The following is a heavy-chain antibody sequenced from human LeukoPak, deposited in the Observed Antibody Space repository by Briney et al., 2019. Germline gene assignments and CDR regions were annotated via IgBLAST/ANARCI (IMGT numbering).Heavy chain of an antibody. D-gene: IGHD6-13*01. CDR2: TYYSGIT. V-gene: IGHV4-38-2*02. CDR3: AGSSNWLPFDH. CDR1: GYSISSGYY. Sequence: SETLSLTCTVSGYSISSGYYWGWIRQPPGKGLEWIGITYYSGITYYNPSLKNRLTISVHTSKNQFSLRLNSVTAADTAVYYCAGSSNWLPFDHWGQGTLVTVSS. J-gene: IGHJ4*02.